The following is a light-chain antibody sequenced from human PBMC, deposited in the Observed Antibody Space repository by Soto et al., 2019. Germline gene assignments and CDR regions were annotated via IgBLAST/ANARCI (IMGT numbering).Light chain of an antibody. CDR2: EVT. CDR3: SSYTSSSTVL. CDR1: SSDIGGYNY. Sequence: QSALTQPASVSGSLGQSITISCTGTSSDIGGYNYVSWYQQHPGKDPKVVIFEVTKRPSGVSSRFSGSKSGNTASLTVSGLQAEDEGDYYCSSYTSSSTVLFGGGTKVTVL. V-gene: IGLV2-14*01. J-gene: IGLJ2*01.